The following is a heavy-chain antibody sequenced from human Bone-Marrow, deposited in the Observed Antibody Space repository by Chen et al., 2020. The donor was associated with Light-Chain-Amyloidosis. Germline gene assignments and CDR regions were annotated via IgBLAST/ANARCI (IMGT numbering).Heavy chain of an antibody. CDR2: INHSGST. CDR3: ARGPRDYDISPDAFDI. CDR1: GGSFSGYY. Sequence: QVQLQQWGAGLLKPSETLSLTCAVYGGSFSGYYWSWIRQPPGKRLEWIGEINHSGSTNYNPSSKSRVTISVDTSKNQFSLKLSSVTAADTAVYYCARGPRDYDISPDAFDIWGQGTMVTVSS. V-gene: IGHV4-34*01. D-gene: IGHD3-9*01. J-gene: IGHJ3*02.